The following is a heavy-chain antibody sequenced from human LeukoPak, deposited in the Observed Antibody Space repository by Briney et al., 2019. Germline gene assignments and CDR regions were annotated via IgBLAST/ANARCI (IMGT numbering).Heavy chain of an antibody. V-gene: IGHV1-69*06. Sequence: SVKVSCKASGGTFSSYAISWVRQAPGQGLEWMGGIIPIFGTANYAQKFQGRVTITADKSTSTAYMELSSLRSEDTAVYYCARGTQAPMVHVDHVDAFDIWGQGTMVTVSS. CDR1: GGTFSSYA. CDR3: ARGTQAPMVHVDHVDAFDI. CDR2: IIPIFGTA. J-gene: IGHJ3*02. D-gene: IGHD5-12*01.